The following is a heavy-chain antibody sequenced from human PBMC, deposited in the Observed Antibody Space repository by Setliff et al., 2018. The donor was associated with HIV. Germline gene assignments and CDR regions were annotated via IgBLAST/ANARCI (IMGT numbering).Heavy chain of an antibody. D-gene: IGHD6-19*01. V-gene: IGHV4-39*01. Sequence: PSETLSLTCSVSGDSISSGGHYWSWIRQPPGKGLEWIGSIYYSGSTYYNPSLKSRVTISVDTSKNQFSLKLSSVTAADTAVYYCARHSRGWYRGRGWFDPWGQGTLVTVSS. CDR3: ARHSRGWYRGRGWFDP. J-gene: IGHJ5*02. CDR2: IYYSGST. CDR1: GDSISSGGHY.